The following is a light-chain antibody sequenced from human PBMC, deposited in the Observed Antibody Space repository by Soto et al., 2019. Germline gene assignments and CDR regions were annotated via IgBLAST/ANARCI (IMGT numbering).Light chain of an antibody. CDR3: LQHHSYPWT. CDR2: AAS. V-gene: IGKV1-17*01. CDR1: QGISND. J-gene: IGKJ1*01. Sequence: DIRMTQSPSSLSASIGDRVTITCRASQGISNDLGWYQQKPGLAPKRLISAASTLQSGVPSRFRGSGSGTEFSVTISCLQTEDIASYYCLQHHSYPWTFGQGTKVEVQ.